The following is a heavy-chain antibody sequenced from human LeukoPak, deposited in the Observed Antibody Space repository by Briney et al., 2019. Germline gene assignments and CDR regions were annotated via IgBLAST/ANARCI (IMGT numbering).Heavy chain of an antibody. V-gene: IGHV4-34*01. CDR1: GGSFSGYY. CDR3: VRGKSVVVAATPAYYYYMDV. J-gene: IGHJ6*03. D-gene: IGHD2-15*01. CDR2: INHSGRT. Sequence: SETLSLTCAVYGGSFSGYYWSWIRQPPGKGLEWIGEINHSGRTNYNPSLKSRVTISVDTSKNQFSLKLSSVTAADTAVYYCVRGKSVVVAATPAYYYYMDVWGKGTTVTVSS.